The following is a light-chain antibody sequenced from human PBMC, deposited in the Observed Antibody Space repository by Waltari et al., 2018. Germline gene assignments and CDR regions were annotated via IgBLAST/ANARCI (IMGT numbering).Light chain of an antibody. CDR1: QSVRNF. V-gene: IGKV1-39*01. Sequence: DIQMTQSPSSPSASVGDRVTITCRASQSVRNFLNWYQQEPGKAPKLLIYATSSLQTGVPSRFSGSGSGTDFTLSISSLQPEDVAIYFCQQGYMTPRTFGQGTKVEIK. CDR2: ATS. J-gene: IGKJ1*01. CDR3: QQGYMTPRT.